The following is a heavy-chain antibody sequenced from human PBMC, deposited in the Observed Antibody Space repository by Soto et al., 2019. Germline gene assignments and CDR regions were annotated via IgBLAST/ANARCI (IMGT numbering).Heavy chain of an antibody. CDR2: ISVSGGST. V-gene: IGHV3-23*01. J-gene: IGHJ4*02. CDR3: AKDRGSITPTLYYFDY. CDR1: GLTFNSYA. D-gene: IGHD1-20*01. Sequence: VQLLESGGGLVQPGGFLRLSCAASGLTFNSYAMSWVRQAPGKGLEWVSGISVSGGSTYYADSVKGRFTISRDNSKNTLYLQMNSLRAEDTALYYCAKDRGSITPTLYYFDYWGQGTLVTVSS.